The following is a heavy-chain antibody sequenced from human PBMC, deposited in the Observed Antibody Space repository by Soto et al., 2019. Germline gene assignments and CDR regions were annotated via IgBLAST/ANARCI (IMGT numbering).Heavy chain of an antibody. V-gene: IGHV4-59*08. J-gene: IGHJ6*03. CDR1: GGSISSYY. CDR2: IYYSGST. Sequence: QVQLQESGPGLVKPSETLSLTCTVSGGSISSYYWSWIRQPPGKGLEWIGYIYYSGSTNYNPSLKSRVTISVDTSKNQFFLKLSSVTAADTAVYYCARRGSHYYYYMDVWGKGTTVTVSS. D-gene: IGHD3-16*01. CDR3: ARRGSHYYYYMDV.